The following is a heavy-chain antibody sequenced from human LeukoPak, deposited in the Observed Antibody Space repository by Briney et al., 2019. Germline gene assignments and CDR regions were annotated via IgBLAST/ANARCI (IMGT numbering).Heavy chain of an antibody. Sequence: ASETLSLTCTVSGDSITSYYWSWIRQSAEKGLEWIGRIYTTGTTNYNPSLKGRVTVSVDTSKNQFFLKLRSVTAADTAVYYCARDVGASNFDSWGQGVQVTVSS. CDR1: GDSITSYY. J-gene: IGHJ4*02. D-gene: IGHD1-26*01. CDR3: ARDVGASNFDS. CDR2: IYTTGTT. V-gene: IGHV4-4*07.